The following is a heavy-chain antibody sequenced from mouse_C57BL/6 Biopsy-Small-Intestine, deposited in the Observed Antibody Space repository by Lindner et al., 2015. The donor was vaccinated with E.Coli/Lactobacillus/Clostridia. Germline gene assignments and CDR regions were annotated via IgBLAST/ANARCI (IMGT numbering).Heavy chain of an antibody. CDR2: IDPASGNT. CDR3: TTGRNYYFDY. V-gene: IGHV14-4*01. CDR1: GFNIKDDY. Sequence: VQLQESGAELVRPGASVKLSCTASGFNIKDDYMHWVKQRPEQGLEWIGRIDPASGNTKYASKFQGKATITADTSSNIVYLQLSSLTSEDTAVYYCTTGRNYYFDYWGQGTPLTVSS. J-gene: IGHJ2*01.